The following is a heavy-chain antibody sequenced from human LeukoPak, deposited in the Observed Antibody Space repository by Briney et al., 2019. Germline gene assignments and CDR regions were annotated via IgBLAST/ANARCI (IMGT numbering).Heavy chain of an antibody. J-gene: IGHJ4*02. Sequence: SQTLSLTCAISGDILSSNSAAWNWIRQSPSRGLEWLGRTYYRSKWHNDYTLSVKSRITINPDTSKNQCSLQLNSVTPEDMAVYYCARSAGHFDYWGQGTLVTVSS. CDR1: GDILSSNSAA. CDR3: ARSAGHFDY. CDR2: TYYRSKWHN. V-gene: IGHV6-1*01.